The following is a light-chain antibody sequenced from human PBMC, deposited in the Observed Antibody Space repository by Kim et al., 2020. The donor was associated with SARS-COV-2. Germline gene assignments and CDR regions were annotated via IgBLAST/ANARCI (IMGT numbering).Light chain of an antibody. CDR2: YDS. CDR1: NIGSKS. V-gene: IGLV3-21*04. J-gene: IGLJ2*01. Sequence: SYELTQPPSVSVAPGKTARITCGGNNIGSKSVHWYQQKPGQAPVLVIYYDSDRPSGIPERFSGSNSGNTATLTISRVEAGDEADYYCQVWDIDVVFGGG. CDR3: QVWDIDVV.